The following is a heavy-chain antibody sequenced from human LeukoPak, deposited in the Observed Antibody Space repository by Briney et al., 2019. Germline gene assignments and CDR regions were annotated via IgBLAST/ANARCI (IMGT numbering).Heavy chain of an antibody. CDR2: ISNDGSSS. Sequence: GGSLRLSCAASGFTFSNHWMHWVRQAPGEGLVWVSDISNDGSSSSYADSVKGRFTISRDNAKNTLYLQMSSLRVEDTAMYYCVRDSGGPDYWGQGTLVTVSS. D-gene: IGHD2-15*01. CDR1: GFTFSNHW. J-gene: IGHJ4*02. CDR3: VRDSGGPDY. V-gene: IGHV3-74*01.